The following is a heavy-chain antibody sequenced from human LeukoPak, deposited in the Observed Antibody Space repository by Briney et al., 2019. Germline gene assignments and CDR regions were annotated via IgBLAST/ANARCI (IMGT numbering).Heavy chain of an antibody. V-gene: IGHV3-23*01. Sequence: GGSLRLSCVASGFDFSSHAMTWVRQAPGKGLEWVSSFNDTGSSTYYADPVKGRFTISRDNSKNTLYLQMTNLRAEDTAVYFCAKDLLRIYWRTFDSWGQGALVIVSS. CDR2: FNDTGSST. D-gene: IGHD3-10*01. CDR3: AKDLLRIYWRTFDS. J-gene: IGHJ4*02. CDR1: GFDFSSHA.